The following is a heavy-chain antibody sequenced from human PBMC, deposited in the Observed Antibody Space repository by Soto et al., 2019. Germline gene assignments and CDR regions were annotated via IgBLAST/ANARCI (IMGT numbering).Heavy chain of an antibody. J-gene: IGHJ4*01. CDR3: VISYGSGGWYEGSDY. D-gene: IGHD6-19*01. V-gene: IGHV3-23*01. CDR2: ISGSGGST. CDR1: GFSFSSSA. Sequence: GGSLRLSCAASGFSFSSSAMSWVRQTPGKGLEWVSAISGSGGSTYYADSVKGRFTISRDNSKNLLFLQMNSLRVEDTAVYYCVISYGSGGWYEGSDYSSRRSAVT.